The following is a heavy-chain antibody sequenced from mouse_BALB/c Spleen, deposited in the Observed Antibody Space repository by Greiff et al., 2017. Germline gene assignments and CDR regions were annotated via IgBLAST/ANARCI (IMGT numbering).Heavy chain of an antibody. J-gene: IGHJ4*01. CDR1: GFTFSSFG. V-gene: IGHV5-17*02. CDR2: ISSGSSTI. CDR3: ARGELGDY. Sequence: EVKLMESGGGLVQPGGSRKLSCAASGFTFSSFGMHWVRQAPEKGLEWVAYISSGSSTIYYADTVKGRFTISRDNPKNTLFLQMTSLRSEDTAMYYCARGELGDYWGQGTSVTVSS. D-gene: IGHD3-1*01.